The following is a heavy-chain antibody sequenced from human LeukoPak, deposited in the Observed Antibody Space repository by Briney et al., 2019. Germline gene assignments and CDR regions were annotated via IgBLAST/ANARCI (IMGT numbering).Heavy chain of an antibody. CDR2: IYDGGQIYDTGSA. Sequence: SETLSLTCTVSGGSLSTYYWAWIRQPPGRGLEWIGYIYDGGQIYDTGSATYNPSLTSRVTISIDTSKNQFSLKVRSVTAADTAVYYCARGDYGDSDYWGQGTLVTVSS. J-gene: IGHJ4*02. V-gene: IGHV4-59*01. CDR1: GGSLSTYY. CDR3: ARGDYGDSDY. D-gene: IGHD4-17*01.